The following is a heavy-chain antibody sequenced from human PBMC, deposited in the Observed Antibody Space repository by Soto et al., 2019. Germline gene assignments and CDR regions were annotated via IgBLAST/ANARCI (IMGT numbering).Heavy chain of an antibody. CDR3: ARIPLQPRVDY. D-gene: IGHD1-1*01. CDR1: GFTFSSYA. J-gene: IGHJ4*02. CDR2: ISYDGSNK. V-gene: IGHV3-30-3*01. Sequence: QVQLVESGGGVVQPGRSLRLSCAASGFTFSSYAMHWVRQAPGKGLEWVAVISYDGSNKYYADSVKGRFTISRDNSKNTLYLQMNSLRAEDTAVYYCARIPLQPRVDYWGQGTLVTVSS.